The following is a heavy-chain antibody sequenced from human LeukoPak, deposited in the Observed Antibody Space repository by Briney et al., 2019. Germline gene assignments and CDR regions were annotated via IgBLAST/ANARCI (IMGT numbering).Heavy chain of an antibody. V-gene: IGHV3-30*09. D-gene: IGHD3-22*01. J-gene: IGHJ6*02. CDR3: ARPLSNGYFHDSGGYYPYAMDV. CDR1: GFTFSTST. CDR2: ISYDGSNK. Sequence: GGSLRLSCAASGFTFSTSTMHWVRQAPGKGLEWVAVISYDGSNKFYADSVKGRFAISRDNSKNTLYLQMNSLRGYDSAVYYCARPLSNGYFHDSGGYYPYAMDVWGQGTTVTVS.